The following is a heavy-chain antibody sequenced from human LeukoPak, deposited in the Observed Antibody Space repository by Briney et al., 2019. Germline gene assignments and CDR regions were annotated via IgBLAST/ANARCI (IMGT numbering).Heavy chain of an antibody. CDR2: ITGSDGNT. CDR1: GFTFSNYA. V-gene: IGHV3-23*01. CDR3: AQWGDFDVLTGYYVPDF. Sequence: GGSLRLSCAASGFTFSNYAMSWVRQAPGKGLEWVSAITGSDGNTYYADPVKGRFNISRDNSKNTLYLQMNSLRAEDTALYYCAQWGDFDVLTGYYVPDFWGQGTLVTVSS. D-gene: IGHD3-9*01. J-gene: IGHJ4*02.